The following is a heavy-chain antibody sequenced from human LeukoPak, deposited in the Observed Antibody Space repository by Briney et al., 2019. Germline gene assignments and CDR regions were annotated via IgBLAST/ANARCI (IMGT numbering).Heavy chain of an antibody. CDR2: MNPNSGNT. CDR3: ARTFRVRGVRSFVY. J-gene: IGHJ4*02. CDR1: GYTFTSYD. V-gene: IGHV1-8*01. Sequence: GASVKVSCKASGYTFTSYDLNWVRQATGQGLEWMGWMNPNSGNTGHAQKFQGRVTMTRNTSISTAYMGMSSLRSEDTAVYYCARTFRVRGVRSFVYWGQGTLVTVSS. D-gene: IGHD3-10*01.